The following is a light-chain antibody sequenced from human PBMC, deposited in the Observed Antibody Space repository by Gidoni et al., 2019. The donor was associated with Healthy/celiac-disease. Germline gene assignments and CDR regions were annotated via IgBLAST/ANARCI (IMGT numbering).Light chain of an antibody. CDR3: QQYNSYPLT. Sequence: PMTPSPSPLSASVGDRVTITCPASQSISSWLTWYQQKPGKAPKLLIYKASSLESGVPSRFSGSGSGTEFTLTISSLQPDDFATYYCQQYNSYPLTFGGGTKVEIK. V-gene: IGKV1-5*03. CDR2: KAS. CDR1: QSISSW. J-gene: IGKJ4*01.